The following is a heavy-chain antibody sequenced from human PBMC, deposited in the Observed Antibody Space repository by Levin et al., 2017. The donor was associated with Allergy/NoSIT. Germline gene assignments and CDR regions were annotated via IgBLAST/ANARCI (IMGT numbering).Heavy chain of an antibody. V-gene: IGHV3-9*01. CDR2: IDWNSGSR. J-gene: IGHJ4*02. Sequence: LSLTCAASGFIFDDYAMHWVRQVPGNGLERVSGIDWNSGSRGYVDSVLGRFTISRVNAQNFLYLQMNSLRAEDTAFYYCGKASGRGFGGVIAWVDNWGQGVLVTVSS. CDR3: GKASGRGFGGVIAWVDN. D-gene: IGHD3-16*02. CDR1: GFIFDDYA.